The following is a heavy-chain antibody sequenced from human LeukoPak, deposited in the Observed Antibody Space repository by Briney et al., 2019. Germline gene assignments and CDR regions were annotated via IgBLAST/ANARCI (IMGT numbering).Heavy chain of an antibody. CDR2: INSDGSST. D-gene: IGHD1-26*01. V-gene: IGHV3-74*01. Sequence: GGSLRLSCAASGFTFSSYWMHWVRHAPGKGLVWVSRINSDGSSTSYADSVKGRFTITRDNAKNTLCLQMNSLRAEDTAVYYCAKDVGIVGATLDYWGQGTLVTVSS. CDR3: AKDVGIVGATLDY. J-gene: IGHJ4*02. CDR1: GFTFSSYW.